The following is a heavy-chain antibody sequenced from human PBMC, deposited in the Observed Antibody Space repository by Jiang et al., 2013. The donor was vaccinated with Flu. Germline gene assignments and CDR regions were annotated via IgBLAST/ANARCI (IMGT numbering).Heavy chain of an antibody. D-gene: IGHD6-13*01. CDR3: ARDAGLYSSRFRWFDP. V-gene: IGHV3-21*01. Sequence: SSSSSYIYYADSVKGRFTISRDNAKNSLYLQMNSLRAEDTAVYYCARDAGLYSSRFRWFDPWGQGTLVTVSS. J-gene: IGHJ5*02. CDR2: SSSSSYI.